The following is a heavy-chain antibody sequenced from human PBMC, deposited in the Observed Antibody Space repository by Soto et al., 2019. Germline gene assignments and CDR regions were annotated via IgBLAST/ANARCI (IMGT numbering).Heavy chain of an antibody. J-gene: IGHJ6*02. CDR3: ARDQGITTFGVYSMYYYGMDV. V-gene: IGHV1-18*01. CDR1: GYTFTRSG. CDR2: INPDYGNT. D-gene: IGHD3-3*01. Sequence: GASVKVSCKASGYTFTRSGISWVRQAPGQGLEWLGWINPDYGNTNYAQHLQGRVSLTTDTPTSTAYMDLRSLRSDDTAVYYCARDQGITTFGVYSMYYYGMDVWGQGTTVTVSS.